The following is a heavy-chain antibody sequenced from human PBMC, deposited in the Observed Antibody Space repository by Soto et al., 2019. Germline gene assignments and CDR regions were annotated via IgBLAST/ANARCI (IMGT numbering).Heavy chain of an antibody. Sequence: SETLSLTCTVSGGSISSSSYYWGWIRQPPGKGLEWIGSIYYSGSTYYNPSLKSRVTISVDTSKNQFSLKLSSVTAADTAVYYCARRVFLRYFDWLSPGGFDPWGQGTLVTVSS. J-gene: IGHJ5*02. CDR2: IYYSGST. CDR1: GGSISSSSYY. D-gene: IGHD3-9*01. CDR3: ARRVFLRYFDWLSPGGFDP. V-gene: IGHV4-39*01.